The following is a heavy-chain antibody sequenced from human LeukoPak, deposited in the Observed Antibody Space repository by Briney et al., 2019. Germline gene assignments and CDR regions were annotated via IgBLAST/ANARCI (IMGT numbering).Heavy chain of an antibody. CDR1: GFTFSSYA. CDR3: AREGAGSYYHYYYYMDV. CDR2: ISYDGSNK. V-gene: IGHV3-30*04. Sequence: GGSLRLSCADSGFTFSSYAMNWVRQAPGKGLEWVAVISYDGSNKYYAGSVKGRFTISRDNSKDTLYLQMNSLTAEDTAVYYCAREGAGSYYHYYYYMDVWSKGTTVTVSS. D-gene: IGHD1-26*01. J-gene: IGHJ6*03.